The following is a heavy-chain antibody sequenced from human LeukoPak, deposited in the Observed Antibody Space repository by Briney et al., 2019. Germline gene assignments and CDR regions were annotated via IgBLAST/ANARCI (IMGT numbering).Heavy chain of an antibody. J-gene: IGHJ4*02. CDR2: ISYDGSNK. D-gene: IGHD5-18*01. Sequence: PGRSLRLSCAASGFTFSSYAMHWVRQAPGKGLEWVAVISYDGSNKYYADSVKGRFTISRDNSKNALYLQMNSLRAEDTAVYYCARQIKLWRQDFDYWGQGTLVTVSS. CDR3: ARQIKLWRQDFDY. CDR1: GFTFSSYA. V-gene: IGHV3-30-3*01.